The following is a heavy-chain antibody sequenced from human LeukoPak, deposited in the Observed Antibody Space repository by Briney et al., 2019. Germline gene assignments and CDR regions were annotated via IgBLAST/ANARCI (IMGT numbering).Heavy chain of an antibody. D-gene: IGHD3-22*01. CDR1: GYAISSGYF. J-gene: IGHJ5*02. CDR3: ARHVSYDSVDSRWGGFDP. Sequence: PSETLSLTCAVSGYAISSGYFWGWIRQPPGKGLEWIGSIYQSGRTYYNPSLKSRVTMSVDTAKNQFSLKLSPVTAADTAVYYCARHVSYDSVDSRWGGFDPWGQGTLVTVSS. CDR2: IYQSGRT. V-gene: IGHV4-38-2*01.